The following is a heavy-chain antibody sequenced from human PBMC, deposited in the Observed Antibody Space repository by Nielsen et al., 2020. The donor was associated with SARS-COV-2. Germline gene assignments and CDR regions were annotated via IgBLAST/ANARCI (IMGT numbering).Heavy chain of an antibody. D-gene: IGHD5-24*01. CDR1: GGSITGSN. V-gene: IGHV4-59*08. CDR3: ARQQAVATIIYYFDY. CDR2: TSYSGST. Sequence: SETLSLTCTVSGGSITGSNWSWIRKPPGKGLEWVGYTSYSGSTNYNPSLKSRVTISVDTSKNQFSLKLSSVTAADTAVYYCARQQAVATIIYYFDYWGQGTLVTVSS. J-gene: IGHJ4*02.